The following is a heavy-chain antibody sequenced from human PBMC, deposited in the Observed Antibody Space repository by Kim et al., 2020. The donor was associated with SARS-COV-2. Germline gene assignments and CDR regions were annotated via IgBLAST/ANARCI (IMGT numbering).Heavy chain of an antibody. V-gene: IGHV4-39*01. Sequence: SETLSLTCTVSGGSISSSSYYWGWIRQPPGKGLEWIGSIYYSGSTYYNPSLKSRVTISVDTSKNQFSLKLSSVTAADTAVYYCARHRDIVVVPAAANWFDPWGQGTLVTVSS. J-gene: IGHJ5*02. D-gene: IGHD2-2*01. CDR3: ARHRDIVVVPAAANWFDP. CDR2: IYYSGST. CDR1: GGSISSSSYY.